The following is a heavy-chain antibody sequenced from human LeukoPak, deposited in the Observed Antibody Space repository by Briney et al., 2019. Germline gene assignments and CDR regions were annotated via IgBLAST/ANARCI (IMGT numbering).Heavy chain of an antibody. D-gene: IGHD4-17*01. CDR2: IYYTGST. CDR1: GGSINSYY. CDR3: ARTGSTVTMLYPFDH. J-gene: IGHJ4*02. V-gene: IGHV4-59*01. Sequence: PSETLSLTCTVSGGSINSYYWSWIRQPPGKGLECIGHIYYTGSTYYKPSLESRVTISVDTAKNQISLKLSSVTAADTAVYYCARTGSTVTMLYPFDHWGQGTLVTVSS.